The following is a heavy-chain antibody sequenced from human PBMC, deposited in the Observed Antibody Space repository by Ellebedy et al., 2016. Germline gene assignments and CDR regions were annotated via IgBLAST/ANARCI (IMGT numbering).Heavy chain of an antibody. CDR3: ARGLAGDLYYSDY. D-gene: IGHD6-19*01. J-gene: IGHJ4*02. CDR2: IYYSGST. V-gene: IGHV4-31*03. CDR1: GGSISSGGYY. Sequence: LRLXXTVSGGSISSGGYYWSWIRQHPGKGLEWIGYIYYSGSTYYNPSLKSRVTISVDTSKNQFSLKLSSVTAADTAVYYCARGLAGDLYYSDYWGQGTLVTVSS.